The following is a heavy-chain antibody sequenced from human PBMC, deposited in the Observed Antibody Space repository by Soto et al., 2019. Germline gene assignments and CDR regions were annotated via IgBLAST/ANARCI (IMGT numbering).Heavy chain of an antibody. CDR2: IYYSGST. Sequence: PSETLSLTCTVSGASISSNYWSWIRQPPGKGLEWIGYIYYSGSTYYNPSLKSRVTISVDTSKNQFSLKLSSVTAADTAVYYCATRTSSPARGSHFDYWGQGTLVTVSS. J-gene: IGHJ4*02. V-gene: IGHV4-59*06. CDR3: ATRTSSPARGSHFDY. D-gene: IGHD2-2*01. CDR1: GASISSNY.